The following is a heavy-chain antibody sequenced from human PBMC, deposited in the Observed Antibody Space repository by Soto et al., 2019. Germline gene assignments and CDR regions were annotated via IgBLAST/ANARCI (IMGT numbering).Heavy chain of an antibody. CDR1: GDSVSSNSAA. D-gene: IGHD1-20*01. CDR3: ARDRGITGTKYYYGMDV. V-gene: IGHV6-1*01. Sequence: PSQTLSLTCAISGDSVSSNSAAWNWIRQSPSRGLEWLGRTYYRSKWYNDYAVSVKSRITINPDTSKNQFSLQLNSVTPEDTAVYYCARDRGITGTKYYYGMDVWGQGTTVTVSS. J-gene: IGHJ6*02. CDR2: TYYRSKWYN.